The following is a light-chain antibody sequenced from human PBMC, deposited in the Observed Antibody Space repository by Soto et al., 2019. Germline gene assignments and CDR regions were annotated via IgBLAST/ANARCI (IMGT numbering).Light chain of an antibody. V-gene: IGLV2-8*01. J-gene: IGLJ2*01. CDR1: SSDVGGYNY. CDR2: EVI. CDR3: SSYAGSNNFEV. Sequence: QSALTQPPSASGSPGQSVTISCTGTSSDVGGYNYVSWYQQHPGKAPKLMIYEVIKRPPGVPDRFSGSKSGNTASLTVSGLQAEDVADYYCSSYAGSNNFEVFGGGTKVTVL.